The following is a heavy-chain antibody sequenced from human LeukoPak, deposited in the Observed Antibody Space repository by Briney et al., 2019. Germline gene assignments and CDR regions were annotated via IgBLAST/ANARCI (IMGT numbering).Heavy chain of an antibody. Sequence: PGGSLRLSCSASGFTFSTYAMTWVRKAPGKGLDWVPAIRGNGGATYYADSVKDRCTISRDNSKNTLCLQINSLRAEDTAVYYCAKDHYDILTGPYGNWGQGTLVTVSS. V-gene: IGHV3-23*01. D-gene: IGHD3-9*01. J-gene: IGHJ4*02. CDR3: AKDHYDILTGPYGN. CDR2: IRGNGGAT. CDR1: GFTFSTYA.